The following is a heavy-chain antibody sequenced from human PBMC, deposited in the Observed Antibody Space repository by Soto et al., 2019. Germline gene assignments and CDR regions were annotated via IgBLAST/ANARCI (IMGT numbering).Heavy chain of an antibody. CDR2: ISYDGSNK. CDR1: GFTFSSYG. V-gene: IGHV3-30*03. CDR3: ARDNDYGSY. D-gene: IGHD4-17*01. J-gene: IGHJ4*02. Sequence: GGSLRLSCAASGFTFSSYGMHWVRQAPGKGLEWVAVISYDGSNKYYADSVKGRFTISRDNSKNTLYLQMNSLRAEDTAVYYCARDNDYGSYWGQGTLVTVSS.